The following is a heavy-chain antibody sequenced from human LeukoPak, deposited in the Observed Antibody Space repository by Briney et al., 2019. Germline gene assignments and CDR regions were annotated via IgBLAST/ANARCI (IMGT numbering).Heavy chain of an antibody. CDR2: IYYSGST. CDR3: ARGTVTYSDYYGMDV. CDR1: GGSISSYY. J-gene: IGHJ6*02. V-gene: IGHV4-59*08. Sequence: PSETLSLTCTVSGGSISSYYWSWTRQPPGKGLEWIGYIYYSGSTNYNPSLKSRVTISVDTSKNEFSLKLSSVTAADTAVYYCARGTVTYSDYYGMDVWGQGTTVTVSS. D-gene: IGHD4-17*01.